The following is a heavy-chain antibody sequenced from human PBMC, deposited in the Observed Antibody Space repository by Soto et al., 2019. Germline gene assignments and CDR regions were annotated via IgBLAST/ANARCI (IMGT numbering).Heavy chain of an antibody. J-gene: IGHJ6*02. CDR1: GGTFSSYA. D-gene: IGHD2-2*01. Sequence: QVQLVQSGAEVKKPGSSVKVSCKASGGTFSSYAISWVRQAPGQGLEWMGGIIPISGTANYAQKFQGRVTITADESTSTAYMELSSLRAEDTAVYYCARSQGSSTSLDIYYCYYCGMDVWGQGTTVTVSS. CDR3: ARSQGSSTSLDIYYCYYCGMDV. V-gene: IGHV1-69*01. CDR2: IIPISGTA.